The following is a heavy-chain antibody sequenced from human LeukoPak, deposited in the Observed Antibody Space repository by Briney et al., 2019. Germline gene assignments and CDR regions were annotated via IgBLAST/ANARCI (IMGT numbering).Heavy chain of an antibody. CDR3: ARLGGYSYGSSYYFDY. Sequence: SETLSLTCTVSGGSISSSNYYWGWIRQPPGKGLEWIGNIFYSGNTYYNPSLKSRVTISVDTSKNQFSLRLSSVTAADTAVYYCARLGGYSYGSSYYFDYWGQGALVTVSS. J-gene: IGHJ4*02. D-gene: IGHD5-18*01. CDR1: GGSISSSNYY. CDR2: IFYSGNT. V-gene: IGHV4-39*01.